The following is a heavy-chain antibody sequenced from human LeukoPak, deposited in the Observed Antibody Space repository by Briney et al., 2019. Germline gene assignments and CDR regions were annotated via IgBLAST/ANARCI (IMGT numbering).Heavy chain of an antibody. V-gene: IGHV1-46*01. J-gene: IGHJ4*02. CDR2: INPSGGST. CDR3: ARDTGYCTNGVCYYFDY. D-gene: IGHD2-8*01. CDR1: GYTFTSYY. Sequence: GASVKVSCKASGYTFTSYYMHWVRQAPGQGLEWMGIINPSGGSTSYAQKFQGRATMTRDTSTSTVYMELSSLRSEDTAVYYCARDTGYCTNGVCYYFDYWGQGTLVTVSS.